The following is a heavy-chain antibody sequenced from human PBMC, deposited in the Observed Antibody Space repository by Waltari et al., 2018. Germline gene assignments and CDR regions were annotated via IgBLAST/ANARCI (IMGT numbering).Heavy chain of an antibody. Sequence: QLQLQESGPGLVKPSETLSLTCTVSGGSISSSSYYWGWIRQPPGKGLEWIGNIYYSGGTYYNPSLKGRVTISVDTAKNQFSLKLSSVTAADTAVDYCARIVVPAYYYYYMDVWGKGTTVTISS. CDR1: GGSISSSSYY. D-gene: IGHD2-2*01. CDR2: IYYSGGT. V-gene: IGHV4-39*07. J-gene: IGHJ6*03. CDR3: ARIVVPAYYYYYMDV.